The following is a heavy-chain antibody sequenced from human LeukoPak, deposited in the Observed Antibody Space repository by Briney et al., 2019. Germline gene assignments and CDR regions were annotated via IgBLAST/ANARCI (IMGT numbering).Heavy chain of an antibody. CDR2: LYSRGDP. V-gene: IGHV3-66*01. Sequence: GGSLRLSCTASGFTVGNNYMSWVRQPPGKGLELVSVLYSRGDPYYYDSLKGRFPISRDSSKNTLYLQMNSLRAEDTAVYYCTGYTHKGVWGQGTTVTVSS. CDR3: TGYTHKGV. CDR1: GFTVGNNY. J-gene: IGHJ6*02.